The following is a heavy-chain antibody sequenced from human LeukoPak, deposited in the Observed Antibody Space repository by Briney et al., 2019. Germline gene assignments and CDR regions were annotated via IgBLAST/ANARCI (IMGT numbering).Heavy chain of an antibody. V-gene: IGHV1-2*02. CDR2: INPNSGGT. Sequence: GASVKVSCKASGYTFTGYYMHWVRQAPGQGLEWMGWINPNSGGTNYAQKFQGRVTMTRDTSISTAYMELSRLRSGDTAVYYCARARRSGSYHFDYWGQGTLVTVSS. J-gene: IGHJ4*02. CDR3: ARARRSGSYHFDY. D-gene: IGHD1-26*01. CDR1: GYTFTGYY.